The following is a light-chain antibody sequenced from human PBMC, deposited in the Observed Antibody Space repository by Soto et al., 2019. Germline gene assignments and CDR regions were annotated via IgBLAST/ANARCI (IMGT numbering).Light chain of an antibody. CDR1: QSISYY. Sequence: DIQMTQSPSSLSASVGDRVTITCRASQSISYYLNWYQQKQGRAPRLLIYSTSTLQSGVPSKFSGSASGTDFTLTISSLQPDDFATYYCQQYNSYSRITFGQGTRLEIK. V-gene: IGKV1-39*01. J-gene: IGKJ5*01. CDR3: QQYNSYSRIT. CDR2: STS.